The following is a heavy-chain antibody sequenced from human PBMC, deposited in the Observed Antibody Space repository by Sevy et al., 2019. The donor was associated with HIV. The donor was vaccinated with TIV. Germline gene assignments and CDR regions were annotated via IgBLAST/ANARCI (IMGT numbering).Heavy chain of an antibody. CDR2: IYYSGST. J-gene: IGHJ6*02. CDR1: GGSISSYY. V-gene: IGHV4-59*01. D-gene: IGHD2-2*02. Sequence: SETLSLTCTVSGGSISSYYWSWIRQPPGKGLEWIGYIYYSGSTNYNPSLKSRVTISVDTSKNQFSLKLSSVTAADTAVYYCARSFLPVDIVVVPAAIQAGYYYYGMDVWGQGTTVTVSS. CDR3: ARSFLPVDIVVVPAAIQAGYYYYGMDV.